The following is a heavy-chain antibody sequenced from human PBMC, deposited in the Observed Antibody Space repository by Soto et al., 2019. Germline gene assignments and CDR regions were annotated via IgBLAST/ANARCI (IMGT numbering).Heavy chain of an antibody. CDR2: VFFSGST. CDR3: ARVSTYYFDSSGSYTSDY. V-gene: IGHV4-61*01. Sequence: SETLSLTCTVSGASVGSGSFYWSWIRQPPGRGLEWIGYVFFSGSTNYNPSLKSRVTISIDTSKNQFSLKLISVTAADTAVYYCARVSTYYFDSSGSYTSDYWGQGTLVTVSS. CDR1: GASVGSGSFY. J-gene: IGHJ4*02. D-gene: IGHD3-22*01.